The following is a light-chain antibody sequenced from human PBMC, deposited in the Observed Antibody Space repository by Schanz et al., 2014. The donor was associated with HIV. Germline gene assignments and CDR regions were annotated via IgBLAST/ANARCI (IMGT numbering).Light chain of an antibody. CDR3: AAWDDSLSGNWV. Sequence: QSALTQPASLSGSPGQSITISCTEINSDVGGYNYVSWYQQHPGKAPKLMIYDVSNRPSGVSNRFSGSKSGNTASLTISGLRSEDEADYHCAAWDDSLSGNWVFGGGTKLTVL. CDR2: DVS. J-gene: IGLJ3*02. V-gene: IGLV2-14*01. CDR1: NSDVGGYNY.